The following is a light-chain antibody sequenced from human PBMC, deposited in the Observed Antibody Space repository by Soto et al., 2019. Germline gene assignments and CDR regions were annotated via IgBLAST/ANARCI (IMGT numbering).Light chain of an antibody. J-gene: IGKJ1*01. Sequence: DVVMTQSPLSLPVTLGQPASISCRSSESLVHSDGNTYLNWFQQRPGQSPRRLIYRVSNRDSGAPERFSGSGSGTDFTLKISRVEAEDVGVYYCMQGTPWPRRFGQGTKVEIK. V-gene: IGKV2-30*02. CDR2: RVS. CDR1: ESLVHSDGNTY. CDR3: MQGTPWPRR.